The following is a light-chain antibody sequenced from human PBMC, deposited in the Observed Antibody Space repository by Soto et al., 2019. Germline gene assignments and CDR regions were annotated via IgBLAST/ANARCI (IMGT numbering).Light chain of an antibody. Sequence: QSVLTQPTSASGSPGQSVTISCTGTSSDVGGYNYVSWYQQHPGKAPKLIISEVNKRPSGVPDRFAGSKSGSTASLTVSGLQAEDEADYYGSSYAGRSVYVVFGGGTQLTVL. CDR3: SSYAGRSVYVV. CDR1: SSDVGGYNY. V-gene: IGLV2-8*01. J-gene: IGLJ2*01. CDR2: EVN.